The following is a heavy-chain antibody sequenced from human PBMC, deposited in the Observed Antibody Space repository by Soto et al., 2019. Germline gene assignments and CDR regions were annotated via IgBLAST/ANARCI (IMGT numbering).Heavy chain of an antibody. CDR2: MNPNTGNS. J-gene: IGHJ4*02. CDR3: ARRAETNGWNGFGADKYYFDF. V-gene: IGHV1-8*01. CDR1: GYTFTSYD. D-gene: IGHD1-1*01. Sequence: GASVQVSCKASGYTFTSYDIYRVRQATGQGLEWMGWMNPNTGNSGYAQKFQGRVTMTSDTSISTAHMELSSLRSEDTAVYYCARRAETNGWNGFGADKYYFDFWGQGTLVTVSS.